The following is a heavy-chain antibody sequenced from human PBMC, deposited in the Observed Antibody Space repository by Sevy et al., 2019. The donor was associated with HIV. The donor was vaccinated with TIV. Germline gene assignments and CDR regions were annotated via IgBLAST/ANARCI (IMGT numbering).Heavy chain of an antibody. CDR2: MNPNSGNT. CDR1: GYTFTSYD. CDR3: ARGGYGSGYDFDI. Sequence: ASVKVSCKASGYTFTSYDINWVRQATGQGLEWMGWMNPNSGNTGYAQKFQGSVTMTRNTSISTAYMELSSLGSEDTAVYYGARGGYGSGYDFDIWGQGTMVTVSS. D-gene: IGHD3-10*01. J-gene: IGHJ3*02. V-gene: IGHV1-8*01.